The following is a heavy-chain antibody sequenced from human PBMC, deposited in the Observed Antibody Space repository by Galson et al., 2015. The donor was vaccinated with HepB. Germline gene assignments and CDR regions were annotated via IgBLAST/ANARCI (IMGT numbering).Heavy chain of an antibody. CDR1: GFTFRVYG. V-gene: IGHV3-30*18. D-gene: IGHD3-10*01. J-gene: IGHJ4*02. CDR3: AKNAPGTNYFHNRAYFFDY. CDR2: ISYDGNTK. Sequence: SLRLSCAGSGFTFRVYGLHWVRQAPGRRLEWVGLISYDGNTKYYADSVKGRFTISRDNSKNTLYLEMNSLRAEDTAVYYCAKNAPGTNYFHNRAYFFDYWGQGALVTVSS.